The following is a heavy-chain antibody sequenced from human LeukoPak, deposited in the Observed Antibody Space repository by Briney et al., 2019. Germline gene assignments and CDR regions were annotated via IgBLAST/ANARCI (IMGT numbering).Heavy chain of an antibody. CDR3: ATVEMHYDFPRLFP. CDR2: FDPEDGET. Sequence: ASVKVSCKASGYTLTELSMHWVRQAPGKGLEWMGGFDPEDGETIYAQKFQGRVTMTEDTSTDTAYMELSSLRSEDTAVYYCATVEMHYDFPRLFPWGQGTLVTVSS. D-gene: IGHD3-3*01. CDR1: GYTLTELS. J-gene: IGHJ5*02. V-gene: IGHV1-24*01.